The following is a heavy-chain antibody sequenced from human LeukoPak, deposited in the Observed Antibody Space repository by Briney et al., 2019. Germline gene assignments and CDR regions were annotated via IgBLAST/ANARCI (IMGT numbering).Heavy chain of an antibody. J-gene: IGHJ4*02. CDR1: GFTFSSYG. CDR3: AKTAGYSSSWSLDY. Sequence: GGSLGLSCAASGFTFSSYGMHWVRQAPGKGLEWVAVISYDGSNKYYADSVKGRFTISRDNSKNTLYLQMNSLRAEDTAVYYCAKTAGYSSSWSLDYWGQGTLVTVSS. V-gene: IGHV3-30*18. CDR2: ISYDGSNK. D-gene: IGHD6-13*01.